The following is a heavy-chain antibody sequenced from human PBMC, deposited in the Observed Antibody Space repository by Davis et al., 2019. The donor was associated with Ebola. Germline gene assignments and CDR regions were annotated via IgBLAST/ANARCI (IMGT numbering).Heavy chain of an antibody. D-gene: IGHD3-22*01. V-gene: IGHV3-30*03. J-gene: IGHJ1*01. CDR3: VRDPPNSGFNFRD. CDR1: GFSFSTYV. CDR2: ISYDGSNN. Sequence: GESLKISCAASGFSFSTYVMHWVRQAPGKGLEWVAVISYDGSNNYYVDSVKGRFTISRDNSKNTLDLQMDSLRAEDTAVYYCVRDPPNSGFNFRDWGQGAQVAVSS.